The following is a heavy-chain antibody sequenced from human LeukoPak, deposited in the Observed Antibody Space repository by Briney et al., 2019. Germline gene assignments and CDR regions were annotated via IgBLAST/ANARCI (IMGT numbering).Heavy chain of an antibody. CDR1: GYNFTTYW. Sequence: GESLKISCQGSGYNFTTYWIGWVRQMPGKGLEWMGIIYPGDSDTRYSPPFQGQVTISADKSISTAYRQWSRLKASDTAMYYCARQEGGDYEGSFDYWGQGTLVTVSS. CDR2: IYPGDSDT. D-gene: IGHD4-17*01. J-gene: IGHJ4*02. CDR3: ARQEGGDYEGSFDY. V-gene: IGHV5-51*01.